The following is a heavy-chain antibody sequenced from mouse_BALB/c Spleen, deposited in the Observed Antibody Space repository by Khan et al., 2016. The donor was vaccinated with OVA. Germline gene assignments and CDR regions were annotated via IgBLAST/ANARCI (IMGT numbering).Heavy chain of an antibody. CDR1: GFTFSNYA. V-gene: IGHV5-6-5*01. CDR2: ISSGGST. CDR3: ARDYWFTY. Sequence: EVELVESGGGLVKPGGSLKFSCAASGFTFSNYAMSWVRQTPEQRLEWVASISSGGSTYYPDSVKGRFTISRDNARNILYLQMSSLRSEDTAMYYCARDYWFTYWGQGTLVTVSA. J-gene: IGHJ3*01.